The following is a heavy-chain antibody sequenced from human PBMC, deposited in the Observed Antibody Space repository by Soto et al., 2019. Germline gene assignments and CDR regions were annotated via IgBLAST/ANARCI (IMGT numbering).Heavy chain of an antibody. J-gene: IGHJ4*02. V-gene: IGHV2-5*01. CDR2: IYWNDDK. D-gene: IGHD2-21*02. CDR3: VNSRDSYPSDK. Sequence: QITLKESGPTLVKPTQTLTLTFTFSGFSLSTFGMGVGWIRQPPGNAMEWLALIYWNDDKRYSPSLKSRLTITKDTSKNLVVLKMTNMDPVDTDTYYCVNSRDSYPSDKWCQGTLVTVSS. CDR1: GFSLSTFGMG.